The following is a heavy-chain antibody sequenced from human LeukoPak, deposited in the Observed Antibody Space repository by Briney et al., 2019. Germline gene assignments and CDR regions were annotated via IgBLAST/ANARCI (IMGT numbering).Heavy chain of an antibody. J-gene: IGHJ4*02. CDR2: INPSGGST. D-gene: IGHD5-24*01. CDR1: GYTFTGYY. V-gene: IGHV1-46*01. Sequence: ASVKVSCKASGYTFTGYYMHWVRQAPGQGLEWMGIINPSGGSTSYAQKFQGRVTMTRDMSTSTVYMELSSLRSEDTAVYYCARVLGGNGYTYIFDYWGQGTLVTVSS. CDR3: ARVLGGNGYTYIFDY.